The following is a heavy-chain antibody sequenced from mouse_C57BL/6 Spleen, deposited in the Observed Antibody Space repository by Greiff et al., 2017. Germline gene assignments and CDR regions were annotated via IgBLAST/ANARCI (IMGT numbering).Heavy chain of an antibody. CDR1: GFTFSSYA. D-gene: IGHD1-1*02. CDR3: TREGLGGDHIDY. J-gene: IGHJ2*01. Sequence: EVMLVESGGGLVKPGGSLKLSCAASGFTFSSYAMSWVRQTPGKRLEWVGTISDGGSYTYYPDNVKGRFTISGDNAKNNLYLQMSHLKSEDTAMYYCTREGLGGDHIDYWGQGTTLTVSS. V-gene: IGHV5-4*01. CDR2: ISDGGSYT.